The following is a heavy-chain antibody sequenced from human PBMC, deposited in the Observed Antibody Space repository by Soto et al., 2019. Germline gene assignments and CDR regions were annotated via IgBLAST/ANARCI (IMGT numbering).Heavy chain of an antibody. D-gene: IGHD6-13*01. CDR1: GYTFTGYY. CDR3: ARASLIAAAGTTPAYYYGMDV. V-gene: IGHV1-2*04. Sequence: GASVKVSCKASGYTFTGYYMHWVRQAPGQGLEWMGWINPNSGGTNYAQKFQGWVTMTRDTSISTAYMELSRLRSDDTAVYYCARASLIAAAGTTPAYYYGMDVWGQGTTVTV. CDR2: INPNSGGT. J-gene: IGHJ6*02.